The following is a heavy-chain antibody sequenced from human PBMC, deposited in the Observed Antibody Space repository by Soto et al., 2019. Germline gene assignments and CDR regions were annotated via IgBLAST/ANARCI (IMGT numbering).Heavy chain of an antibody. J-gene: IGHJ5*02. D-gene: IGHD3-10*01. CDR1: GFSVSSSH. CDR3: ALLGPYASGSYSFRYNWFDP. Sequence: GGSLRLSCAASGFSVSSSHMNWVRQAPGKGLEWVSVIYSGGTTYYAVSVKGRFTISRDNSKNTVYLQMNSLRAEDTAVYYCALLGPYASGSYSFRYNWFDPWGQGTLVTVSS. CDR2: IYSGGTT. V-gene: IGHV3-53*01.